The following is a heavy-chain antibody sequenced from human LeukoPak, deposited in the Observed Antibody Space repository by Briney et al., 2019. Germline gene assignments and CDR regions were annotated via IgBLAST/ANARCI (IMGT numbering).Heavy chain of an antibody. CDR1: GFIFRTYA. CDR2: TSGSGDKT. J-gene: IGHJ4*02. Sequence: PGGSLRLSCAAYGFIFRTYAMTWVRQAPGKGLEWVSATSGSGDKTYYADSVKGRFTISRDNSKNTVYLQMNRLRIEDTAEYYCAKEGEGYNYGYAYWGQGTLVTVSS. D-gene: IGHD5-18*01. V-gene: IGHV3-23*01. CDR3: AKEGEGYNYGYAY.